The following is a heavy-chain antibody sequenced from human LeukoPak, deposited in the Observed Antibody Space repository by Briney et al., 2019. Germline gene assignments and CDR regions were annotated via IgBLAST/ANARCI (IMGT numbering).Heavy chain of an antibody. V-gene: IGHV3-30*04. D-gene: IGHD5-24*01. Sequence: PGGSLRLSCAASGFTFSSYAMHWVRQAPGKGLEWVAVISYDGSNKYYADSVKGRFTISRDNSKNTLYLQMNSLRAEDTAVYYCARSGRRDGYNIHAFDIWGQGTMVTVSS. CDR2: ISYDGSNK. J-gene: IGHJ3*02. CDR3: ARSGRRDGYNIHAFDI. CDR1: GFTFSSYA.